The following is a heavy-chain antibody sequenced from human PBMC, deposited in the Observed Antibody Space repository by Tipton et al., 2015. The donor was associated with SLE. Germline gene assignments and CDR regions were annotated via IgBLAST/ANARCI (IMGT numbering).Heavy chain of an antibody. V-gene: IGHV4-34*01. CDR2: INHSGST. J-gene: IGHJ4*02. CDR3: ASVGYCSSTSCYPEY. D-gene: IGHD2-2*01. CDR1: GGSFSGYY. Sequence: GLVKPSETLSLTCAVYGGSFSGYYWSWIRQPPGKGLEWIGEINHSGSTNYNPSLKSRVTISVDTSKNQFSLKLSSVTAADTAVYYCASVGYCSSTSCYPEYWGQGTLVTVSS.